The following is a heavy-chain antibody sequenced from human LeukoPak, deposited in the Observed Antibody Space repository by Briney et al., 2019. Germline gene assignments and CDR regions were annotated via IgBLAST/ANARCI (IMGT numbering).Heavy chain of an antibody. J-gene: IGHJ4*02. Sequence: SETLSLTCTVSGGSISSYYWSWIRQPPGKGLEWIGYIYYSGSTNYNPSLKSRVTISVDTSKNQFSLKLSPVTAADTAVYYFARRGIEAAGYDYWGQGTLVTVSS. CDR1: GGSISSYY. CDR2: IYYSGST. CDR3: ARRGIEAAGYDY. D-gene: IGHD6-13*01. V-gene: IGHV4-59*08.